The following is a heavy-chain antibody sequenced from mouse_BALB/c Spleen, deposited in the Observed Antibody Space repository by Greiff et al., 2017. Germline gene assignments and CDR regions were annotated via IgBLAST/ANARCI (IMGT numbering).Heavy chain of an antibody. CDR1: GFTFSSYA. CDR2: ISSGGST. CDR3: AREGPITTVVERTWFAY. D-gene: IGHD1-1*01. Sequence: EVQLQQSGGGLVKPGGSLKLSCAASGFTFSSYAMSWVRQTPEKRLEWVASISSGGSTYYPDSVKGRFTISRDNARNILYLQMSSLRSEDTAMYYCAREGPITTVVERTWFAYWGQGTLVTVSA. V-gene: IGHV5-6-5*01. J-gene: IGHJ3*01.